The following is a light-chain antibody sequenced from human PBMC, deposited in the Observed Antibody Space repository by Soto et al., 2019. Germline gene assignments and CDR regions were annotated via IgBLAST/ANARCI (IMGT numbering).Light chain of an antibody. Sequence: EIVLTQSPGTLSLSPGERATLSCRASQSVSSSYLAWYQQKPGQAPRLLIYGASTRATGIPARFSGSGSGTEFTLSIGSLQSEDFAVYYCQQYNDWPPTFGQGTKVDNK. CDR1: QSVSSS. V-gene: IGKV3-15*01. J-gene: IGKJ1*01. CDR2: GAS. CDR3: QQYNDWPPT.